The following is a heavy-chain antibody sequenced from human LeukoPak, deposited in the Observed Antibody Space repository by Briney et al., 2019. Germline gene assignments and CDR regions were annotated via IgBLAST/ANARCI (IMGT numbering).Heavy chain of an antibody. J-gene: IGHJ5*02. Sequence: SETLSLTCTVSGGSISSSSHYWGWIRQPPGKGLEWIGSISNSGSTYYNPSLKSRVTISVDTSNNQFSLKLSSVTAADTAVYYCARGLRAGWFDPWGQGNLVTVSS. CDR3: ARGLRAGWFDP. V-gene: IGHV4-39*07. CDR1: GGSISSSSHY. CDR2: ISNSGST. D-gene: IGHD2-15*01.